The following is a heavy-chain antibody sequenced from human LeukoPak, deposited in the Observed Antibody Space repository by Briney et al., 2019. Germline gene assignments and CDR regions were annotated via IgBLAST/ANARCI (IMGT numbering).Heavy chain of an antibody. CDR3: ARRGPTNWFDH. CDR1: GYIFTTYW. CDR2: IYPGDSDT. J-gene: IGHJ5*02. V-gene: IGHV5-51*01. D-gene: IGHD5-12*01. Sequence: GESLKISCRGSGYIFTTYWIGWVRQMPGKGLEWMGIIYPGDSDTRYSPSFQGQVTISADKSVSTAYLQWSSLKASNTAMYYCARRGPTNWFDHWGQGTLVTVSS.